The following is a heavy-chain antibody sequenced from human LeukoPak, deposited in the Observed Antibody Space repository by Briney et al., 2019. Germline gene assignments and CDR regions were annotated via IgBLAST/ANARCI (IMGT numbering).Heavy chain of an antibody. V-gene: IGHV4-4*02. CDR2: LSLTGLT. Sequence: SHTLSLTCGVSGGSISNTNSRSWVRPPPRQGLEWIGELSLTGLTNYNPSVESRGRVSLHKSKNQRSLTLCSVTAADTAVYYCSRENGAFSPFGYWGQGTLVTVPS. CDR1: GGSISNTNS. J-gene: IGHJ4*02. CDR3: SRENGAFSPFGY. D-gene: IGHD2-8*01.